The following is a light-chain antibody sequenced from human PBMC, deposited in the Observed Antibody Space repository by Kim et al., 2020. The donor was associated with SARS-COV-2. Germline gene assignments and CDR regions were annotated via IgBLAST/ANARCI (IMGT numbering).Light chain of an antibody. CDR3: SSYTALSTWV. CDR2: DVN. CDR1: RTDLVGYKY. V-gene: IGLV2-14*03. J-gene: IGLJ3*02. Sequence: QSFSIPCIGTRTDLVGYKYVSWYQQPPCKPPKPMISDVNKRPSRVSNRFPGSKSGNTASLTISGLQADDEADYYCSSYTALSTWVFGGGTQVTVL.